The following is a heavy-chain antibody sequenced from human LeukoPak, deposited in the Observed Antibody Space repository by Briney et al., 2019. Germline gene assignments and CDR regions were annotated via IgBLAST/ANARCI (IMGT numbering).Heavy chain of an antibody. CDR1: GFTFSSYE. Sequence: GGSLRLSCAASGFTFSSYEMNWVRQAPGKGLEWVSYISSSGSTIYYADSVKGRFTISRDNAKNSLYLQMNSLRAEDTAVYYCARDGSVCGDDYWGQGTLVTVSS. CDR2: ISSSGSTI. D-gene: IGHD4-17*01. J-gene: IGHJ4*02. CDR3: ARDGSVCGDDY. V-gene: IGHV3-48*03.